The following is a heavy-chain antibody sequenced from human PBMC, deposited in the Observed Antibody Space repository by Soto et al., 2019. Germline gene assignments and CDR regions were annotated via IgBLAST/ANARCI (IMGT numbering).Heavy chain of an antibody. CDR1: GFTVSSYR. V-gene: IGHV3-66*01. CDR2: LYSAGSA. D-gene: IGHD6-13*01. J-gene: IGHJ4*02. CDR3: ARVQSSSYHYFDY. Sequence: EVQLVESGGGLVQPGGSLRLSCAASGFTVSSYRMSWVRQAPGKGLEWVSVLYSAGSADFADSVKGRFTISRDNSKNTLYLQMSSLRAEDTAVYYCARVQSSSYHYFDYWGQGTLVTVSS.